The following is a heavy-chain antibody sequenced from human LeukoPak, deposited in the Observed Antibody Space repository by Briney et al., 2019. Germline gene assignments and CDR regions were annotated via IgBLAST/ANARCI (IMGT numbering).Heavy chain of an antibody. CDR2: IYHSGST. Sequence: SETLSVTCAVSGYSISSGYYWGWIRQPPGKGLEWIGSIYHSGSTYYNPSLKSRVTISVDTSKNQFSLKLSSVTAADTAVYYGAREGDYWGQGTLVTVSS. CDR1: GYSISSGYY. J-gene: IGHJ4*02. CDR3: AREGDY. V-gene: IGHV4-38-2*02.